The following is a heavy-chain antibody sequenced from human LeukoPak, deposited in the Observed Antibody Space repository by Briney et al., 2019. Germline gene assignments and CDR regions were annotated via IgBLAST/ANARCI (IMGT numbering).Heavy chain of an antibody. CDR1: GFTFSSYA. D-gene: IGHD3-3*01. Sequence: GGSLRLSCAASGFTFSSYAMSWVRQAPGKGLEWVAFIRYDGSNKYYADSVKGRFTISRDNSKNTLYLQMNSLRAEDTAVYYCAKGLLMEWFQQDYWGQGTLVTVSS. CDR2: IRYDGSNK. CDR3: AKGLLMEWFQQDY. V-gene: IGHV3-30*02. J-gene: IGHJ4*02.